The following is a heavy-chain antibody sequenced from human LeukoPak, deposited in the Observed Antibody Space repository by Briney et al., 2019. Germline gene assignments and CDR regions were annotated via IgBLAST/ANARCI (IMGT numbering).Heavy chain of an antibody. CDR3: AKDRDGDYYFDY. Sequence: PGGSLRLSCAASGFTFSSYGMHWVRQAPGKGLEWVAVISYDGSTVKGRFTISRDNSKNTLYLQMNSLRAEDTAVYYCAKDRDGDYYFDYWGQGTLVTVSS. CDR1: GFTFSSYG. CDR2: ISYDGST. D-gene: IGHD4-17*01. J-gene: IGHJ4*02. V-gene: IGHV3-30*18.